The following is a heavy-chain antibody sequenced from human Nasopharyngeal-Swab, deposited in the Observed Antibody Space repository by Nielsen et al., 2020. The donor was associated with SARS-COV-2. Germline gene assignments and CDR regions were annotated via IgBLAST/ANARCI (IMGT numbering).Heavy chain of an antibody. J-gene: IGHJ4*02. CDR2: IRSKANSYAT. CDR1: GFTFSGSA. Sequence: GGSPRLSCAASGFTFSGSAMHWVRQASGKGLEWVGRIRSKANSYATAYAPSVKGRFTISRDDSKNTAYLQMNSLKTEDTAVYYCTGGVTMVRHWGQGTLVTVSS. CDR3: TGGVTMVRH. D-gene: IGHD3-10*01. V-gene: IGHV3-73*01.